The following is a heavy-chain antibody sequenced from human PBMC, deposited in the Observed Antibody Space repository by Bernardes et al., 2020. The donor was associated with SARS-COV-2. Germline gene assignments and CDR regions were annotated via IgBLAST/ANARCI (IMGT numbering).Heavy chain of an antibody. CDR1: GGSISSYY. Sequence: SETLSLTCTVSGGSISSYYWSWIRQPPGKGLEWIGYIYYSGSTNYNPSLKSRVTISVDTSKNQFSLKLSSVTAADTAVYYCARGLADIMITPPDYWGQGTLVTVSS. CDR2: IYYSGST. V-gene: IGHV4-59*01. CDR3: ARGLADIMITPPDY. J-gene: IGHJ4*02. D-gene: IGHD3-16*01.